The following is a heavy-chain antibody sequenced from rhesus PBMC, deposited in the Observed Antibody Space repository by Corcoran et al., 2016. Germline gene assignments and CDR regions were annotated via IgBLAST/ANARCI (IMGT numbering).Heavy chain of an antibody. CDR2: IFDSIGST. V-gene: IGHV4S7*01. Sequence: QVQLQESGPGLVKPSETLSLTCAVSGGSISGGYGWSCIRQPPWKGLEWIVHIFDSIGSTYHNHSLKSRVTISRDTSKNQFSLKLSSVTAADTAVYYCARLSSYYFDYWGQGVLVTVSS. J-gene: IGHJ4*01. CDR3: ARLSSYYFDY. CDR1: GGSISGGYG.